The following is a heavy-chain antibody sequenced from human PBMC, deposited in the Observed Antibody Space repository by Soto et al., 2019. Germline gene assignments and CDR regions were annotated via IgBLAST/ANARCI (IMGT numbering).Heavy chain of an antibody. Sequence: GGSLRLSCAASGFTFTGYGMHWVRQAPGKGLEWMALILHDGSAEYYADSVKGRFTISRDNSKNTLYLQMNSLRAEDTAVYYCARSRDGYSFYFYYGMDGWGQGTTVTVSS. CDR2: ILHDGSAE. V-gene: IGHV3-30*03. J-gene: IGHJ6*02. CDR3: ARSRDGYSFYFYYGMDG. CDR1: GFTFTGYG. D-gene: IGHD4-4*01.